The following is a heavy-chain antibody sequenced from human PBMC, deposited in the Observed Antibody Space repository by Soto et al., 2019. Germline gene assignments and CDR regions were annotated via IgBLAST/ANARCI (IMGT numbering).Heavy chain of an antibody. CDR3: ARDLYYDFWTKDYYYYGMDV. J-gene: IGHJ6*02. CDR2: IKQDGSEK. Sequence: GGSLRLSCAASGLTFSSYWMSWVRQTPGKGLEWVANIKQDGSEKYYVDSVKGRFTISRDNAKNSLYLQMNSLRAEDTAVYYCARDLYYDFWTKDYYYYGMDVWGQGTTVTVSS. D-gene: IGHD3-3*01. CDR1: GLTFSSYW. V-gene: IGHV3-7*05.